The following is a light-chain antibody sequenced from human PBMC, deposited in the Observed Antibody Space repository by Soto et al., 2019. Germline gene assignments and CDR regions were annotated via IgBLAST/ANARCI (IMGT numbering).Light chain of an antibody. CDR3: QSYDSSLSGPVV. J-gene: IGLJ2*01. CDR2: GNS. Sequence: QSVLTQPPSVSGAPGQRVTTSCTGSSSNIGAGYDVHWYQQLPGTAPKLLTYGNSNRPSGVPDRFSGSKSGTSASLAITGLQAEDEADYYCQSYDSSLSGPVVFGGGTKLTVL. V-gene: IGLV1-40*01. CDR1: SSNIGAGYD.